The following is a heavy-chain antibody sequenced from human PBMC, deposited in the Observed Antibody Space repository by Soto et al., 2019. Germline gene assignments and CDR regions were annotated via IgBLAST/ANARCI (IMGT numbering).Heavy chain of an antibody. J-gene: IGHJ6*03. Sequence: SETLSLTCAVYGGSFSGYYWSWIRQPPGKGLEWIGEINHSGSTNYNPSLKSRVTISVDTSKNQFSLKLSSVTAADTAVYYCARVYSLFGVVRNYYHYYMDVWGKGTTVTVSS. V-gene: IGHV4-34*01. CDR2: INHSGST. CDR3: ARVYSLFGVVRNYYHYYMDV. CDR1: GGSFSGYY. D-gene: IGHD3-3*01.